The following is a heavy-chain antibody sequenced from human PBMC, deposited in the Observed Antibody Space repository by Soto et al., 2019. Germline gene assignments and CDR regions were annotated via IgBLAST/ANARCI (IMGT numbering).Heavy chain of an antibody. CDR3: ARHNSQWPNWFDP. V-gene: IGHV1-18*01. J-gene: IGHJ5*02. D-gene: IGHD1-1*01. CDR2: ISAYDGKK. Sequence: QVQLVQSGAEVKKPGASVKVSCKASGYTFTSYGISWVRQAPGQGLEWVGWISAYDGKKDYAQKFQGRVTMTTDTSTRTGYMDLRSLRSDDTAVYYCARHNSQWPNWFDPWGQGTLVTVSS. CDR1: GYTFTSYG.